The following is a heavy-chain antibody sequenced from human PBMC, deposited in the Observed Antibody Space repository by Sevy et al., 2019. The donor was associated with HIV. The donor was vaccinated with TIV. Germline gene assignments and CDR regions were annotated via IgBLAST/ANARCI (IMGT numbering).Heavy chain of an antibody. Sequence: GGSLRLSCSASGFSFFNAWMNWIRQVPGKGLEWVGHIKSITDGGAADYAAPVKGRFTISRHDSKNTLYLQMNSLKAEDTAVYYCSTDDLISYWGRGTLVTVSS. J-gene: IGHJ4*02. D-gene: IGHD3-3*02. CDR3: STDDLISY. V-gene: IGHV3-15*07. CDR2: IKSITDGGAA. CDR1: GFSFFNAW.